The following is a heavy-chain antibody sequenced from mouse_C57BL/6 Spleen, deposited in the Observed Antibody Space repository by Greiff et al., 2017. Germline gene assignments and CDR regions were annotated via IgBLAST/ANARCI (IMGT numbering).Heavy chain of an antibody. Sequence: VQLLQPGTELVKPGASVKLSCKASGYTFTSYWMHWVKQRPGQGLEWIGNINPSNGGTNYNEKFKSKAALTVDKSSSTAYMQLSSLTSGDSAVYYSARGEDGYSYVGYAMDYWGQGTSGTVSS. V-gene: IGHV1-53*01. D-gene: IGHD2-3*01. CDR2: INPSNGGT. CDR1: GYTFTSYW. J-gene: IGHJ4*01. CDR3: ARGEDGYSYVGYAMDY.